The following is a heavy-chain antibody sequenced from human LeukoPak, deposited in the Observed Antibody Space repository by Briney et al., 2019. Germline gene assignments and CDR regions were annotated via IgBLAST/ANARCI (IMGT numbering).Heavy chain of an antibody. CDR2: ISSSSSTI. D-gene: IGHD2-2*01. CDR1: GFTFSSYS. J-gene: IGHJ4*02. CDR3: ARDWDVVVPAAVAFDY. Sequence: PGGSLRLSCAASGFTFSSYSMSWVRQAPGKGLEWVSYISSSSSTIYYADSVKGRFTISRDNAKNSLYLQMNSLRAEDTAVYYCARDWDVVVPAAVAFDYWGQGTLVTVSS. V-gene: IGHV3-48*01.